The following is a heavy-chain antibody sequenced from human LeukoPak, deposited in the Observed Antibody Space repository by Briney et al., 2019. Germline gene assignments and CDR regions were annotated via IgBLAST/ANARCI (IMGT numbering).Heavy chain of an antibody. CDR2: IYHSGST. J-gene: IGHJ4*02. CDR1: GGSISSGGYS. V-gene: IGHV4-30-2*01. Sequence: SQTLFLTCAVSGGSISSGGYSWSWIRQPPGEGLEWIGYIYHSGSTYYNPSLKSRVTISVDRSKNQFSLKLCSVTAADTAVYYCARGASLKYYYDSSGYKLAGGYFDYWGQGTLVTVSS. CDR3: ARGASLKYYYDSSGYKLAGGYFDY. D-gene: IGHD3-22*01.